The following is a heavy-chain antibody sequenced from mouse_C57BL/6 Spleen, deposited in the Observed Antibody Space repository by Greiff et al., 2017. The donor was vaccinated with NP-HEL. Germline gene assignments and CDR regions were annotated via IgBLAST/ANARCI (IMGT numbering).Heavy chain of an antibody. Sequence: VQLVESGAELARPGASVKLSCKASGYTFTSYGISWVKQRTGQGLEWIGEIYPRSGNTYYNEKFKGKATLTADKSSSTAYMELRSLTSEDSAVYFCARSEGYSNFLDYWGQGTTLTVSS. V-gene: IGHV1-81*01. J-gene: IGHJ2*01. CDR3: ARSEGYSNFLDY. CDR1: GYTFTSYG. CDR2: IYPRSGNT. D-gene: IGHD2-5*01.